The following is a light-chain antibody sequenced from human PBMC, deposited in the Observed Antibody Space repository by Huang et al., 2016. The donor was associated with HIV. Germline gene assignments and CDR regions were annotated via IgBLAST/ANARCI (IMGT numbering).Light chain of an antibody. J-gene: IGKJ4*01. Sequence: EVVLTQSPPTLSLFPGETAILSCRASQSIGPYVAWYQQRPGKGPRLLIYDGSNRAAGGPERISGAGSGKTFTLTISGLESEDFGVYYCQQRRSWPLSFGGGTKVEV. CDR1: QSIGPY. V-gene: IGKV3-11*01. CDR2: DGS. CDR3: QQRRSWPLS.